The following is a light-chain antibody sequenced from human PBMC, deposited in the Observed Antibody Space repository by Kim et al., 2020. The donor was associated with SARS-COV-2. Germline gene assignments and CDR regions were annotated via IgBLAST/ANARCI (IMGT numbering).Light chain of an antibody. Sequence: ASVGYGVTITCRASQDIGNGLAGYQQKPGTAPKRLMYAASNLQSGVPSRFSGSGSETEFTLTISSLQPEDFAIYYCLQYNDFPWTFGQGTKVDIK. CDR2: AAS. CDR3: LQYNDFPWT. CDR1: QDIGNG. J-gene: IGKJ1*01. V-gene: IGKV1-17*01.